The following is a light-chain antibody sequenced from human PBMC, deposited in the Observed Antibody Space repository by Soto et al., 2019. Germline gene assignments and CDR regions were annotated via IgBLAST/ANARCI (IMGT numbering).Light chain of an antibody. CDR3: SSYAGSNNYVV. CDR2: GVS. J-gene: IGLJ2*01. Sequence: QSALTQPPSASGSPGQSVSISCTGTSSDIGAYNFVSWYQQHPGKAPRLMIYGVSKRPSGVPDRFSGFKSGNTASLTVSGLQAEDEAYYYCSSYAGSNNYVVFGGGNKVTVL. CDR1: SSDIGAYNF. V-gene: IGLV2-8*01.